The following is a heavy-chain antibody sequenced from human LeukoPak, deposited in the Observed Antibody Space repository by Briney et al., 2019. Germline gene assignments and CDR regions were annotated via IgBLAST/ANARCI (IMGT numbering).Heavy chain of an antibody. CDR3: AAMGPIFWTAY. CDR2: IYRGGST. V-gene: IGHV3-53*01. Sequence: GGSLRLSCAASGLTVSSNNMIWVRQAPGKGLEWVSVIYRGGSTSYADSAKGRFTISRDSSKNTLDLLVNSLRAEDTAVYYCAAMGPIFWTAYWGQGTLVTVSS. J-gene: IGHJ4*02. CDR1: GLTVSSNN. D-gene: IGHD3-9*01.